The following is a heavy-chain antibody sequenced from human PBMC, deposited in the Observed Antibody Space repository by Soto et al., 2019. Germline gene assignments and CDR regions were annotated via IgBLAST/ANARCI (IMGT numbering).Heavy chain of an antibody. V-gene: IGHV5-10-1*01. J-gene: IGHJ4*02. CDR1: GYSFAGYW. D-gene: IGHD5-18*01. CDR2: IAPRESQT. Sequence: EALKISWKGSGYSFAGYWITLGRQEPGKGLEGRGRIAPRESQTYYSPSFRGHVTIAVTKSIPTVFLQWSSLRASDTAMYYCARQIHDSDTGPNFQYYFDSWGQGTPVTVSS. CDR3: ARQIHDSDTGPNFQYYFDS.